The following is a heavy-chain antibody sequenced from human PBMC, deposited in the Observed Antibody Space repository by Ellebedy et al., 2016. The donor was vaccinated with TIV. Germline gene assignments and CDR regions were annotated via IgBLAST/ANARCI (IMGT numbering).Heavy chain of an antibody. Sequence: GGSLRLXXKGSGYSFTSYWIGWVRQMPGKGLEWMGIIYPGDSDTRYSPSFQGQVTISADKSISTAYLQWSSLKASDTAMYYCARLGITMVDPEVDYWGQGTLVTVSS. CDR3: ARLGITMVDPEVDY. CDR1: GYSFTSYW. V-gene: IGHV5-51*01. J-gene: IGHJ4*02. CDR2: IYPGDSDT. D-gene: IGHD3-10*01.